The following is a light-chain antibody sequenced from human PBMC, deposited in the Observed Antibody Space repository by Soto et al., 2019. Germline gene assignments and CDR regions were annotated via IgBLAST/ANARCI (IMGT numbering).Light chain of an antibody. CDR2: END. V-gene: IGLV1-51*02. CDR1: SSNIGKYY. J-gene: IGLJ1*01. CDR3: GTWDSSLTTFV. Sequence: QSVLTQPPSVSAPPGQKVTMSCSGSSSNIGKYYVSWHQQLPGTAPKLLIYENDKRPSGIPDRFSGSKSGTSATLGITGLQTGDEADYYCGTWDSSLTTFVFGTGTKVTVL.